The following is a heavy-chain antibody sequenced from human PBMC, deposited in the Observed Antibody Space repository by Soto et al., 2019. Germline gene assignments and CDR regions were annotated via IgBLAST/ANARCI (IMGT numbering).Heavy chain of an antibody. V-gene: IGHV3-21*01. J-gene: IGHJ5*02. CDR3: ARDYQKGYYYDSSGYPLPKWFDT. CDR1: GFTFSSYS. Sequence: GGSLRLSCAASGFTFSSYSMNWVRQAPGKGLEWVSSISSSSSYIYYADSVKGRFTISRDNAKNSLYLQMNSLRAEDTAVYYCARDYQKGYYYDSSGYPLPKWFDTWGQGTLVTVSS. D-gene: IGHD3-22*01. CDR2: ISSSSSYI.